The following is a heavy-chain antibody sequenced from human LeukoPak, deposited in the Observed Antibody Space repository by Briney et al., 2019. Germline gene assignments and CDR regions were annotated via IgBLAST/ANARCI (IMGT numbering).Heavy chain of an antibody. CDR2: IRTKANNYAT. CDR3: SSGLSVRRSNNTPVDY. Sequence: PGGSLRLSCTASGFTFSGSAMHWVRQASGKGLEWVGRIRTKANNYATVYAASVKGRFTISRDDSKNTAYLQMNSLKTEGTAVYYCSSGLSVRRSNNTPVDYWGQGTLVTVSS. J-gene: IGHJ4*02. D-gene: IGHD1-1*01. CDR1: GFTFSGSA. V-gene: IGHV3-73*01.